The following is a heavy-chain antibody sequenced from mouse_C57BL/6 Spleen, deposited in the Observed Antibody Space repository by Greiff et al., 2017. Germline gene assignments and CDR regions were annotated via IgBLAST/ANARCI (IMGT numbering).Heavy chain of an antibody. CDR3: ARDYGSSYYYFDY. Sequence: QVQLQQPGAELAKPGASVKLSCKASGYTFTSYWMHWVKQRPGRGLEWIGYINPSSGYTKYNQKFKDKATLTADKSSSTAYMQLSSRTYEDSAVYYCARDYGSSYYYFDYWGQGTTLTVAS. J-gene: IGHJ2*01. CDR2: INPSSGYT. D-gene: IGHD1-1*01. CDR1: GYTFTSYW. V-gene: IGHV1-7*01.